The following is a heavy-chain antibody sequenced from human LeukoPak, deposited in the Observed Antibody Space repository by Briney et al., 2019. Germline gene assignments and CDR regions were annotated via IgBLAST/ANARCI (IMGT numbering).Heavy chain of an antibody. CDR2: ISYSGST. Sequence: PSETLSLTCTVSGGSISGYYWSWIRQPPGKGLEWIGHISYSGSTNYNPSLKSRVTISVDTSKNQFSLKLSSVTAADTAVYYCARDRERAFDIWGQGTLVTVSS. J-gene: IGHJ3*02. CDR3: ARDRERAFDI. CDR1: GGSISGYY. D-gene: IGHD1-26*01. V-gene: IGHV4-59*01.